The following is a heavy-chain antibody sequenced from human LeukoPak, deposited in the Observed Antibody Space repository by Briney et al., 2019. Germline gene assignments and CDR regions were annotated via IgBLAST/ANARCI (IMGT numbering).Heavy chain of an antibody. V-gene: IGHV4-30-4*01. CDR1: GGSFSGYY. Sequence: SETLSLTCAVYGGSFSGYYWSWIRQPPGKGLEWIGYIYYSGSTYYNPSLKSRVTISVDTSKNQFSLKLSSVTAADTAVYYCARGTVAEAARPEFFYFDYWGQGTLVTVSS. CDR3: ARGTVAEAARPEFFYFDY. D-gene: IGHD6-6*01. J-gene: IGHJ4*02. CDR2: IYYSGST.